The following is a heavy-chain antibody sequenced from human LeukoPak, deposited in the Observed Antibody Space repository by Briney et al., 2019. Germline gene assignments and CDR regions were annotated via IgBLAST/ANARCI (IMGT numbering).Heavy chain of an antibody. CDR1: GFTFSSYG. D-gene: IGHD3-22*01. Sequence: GGSLRLSCAASGFTFSSYGMHWVRQAPGKGLEWVAVISYDGSNKYYADSVKGRFTISRDNSKNTLYLQMNSLRAEDTAVYYCAKVRIPYSSGYYYFDYWGQGTLVIVSS. V-gene: IGHV3-30*18. CDR2: ISYDGSNK. CDR3: AKVRIPYSSGYYYFDY. J-gene: IGHJ4*02.